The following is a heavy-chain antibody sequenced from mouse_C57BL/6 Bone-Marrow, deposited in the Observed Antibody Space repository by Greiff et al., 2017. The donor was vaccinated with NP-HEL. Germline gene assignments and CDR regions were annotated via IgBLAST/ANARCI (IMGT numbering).Heavy chain of an antibody. Sequence: VQLQQSGPELVKPGASVKISCKASGYAFSSSWMNWVKQRPGKGLEWIGRIYPGDGDTNYNGKFKGKATLTADKSSSTAYMQLSSLTSEDSAVYFCARFHHYYGSSPYYFDYWGQGTTLTVSS. CDR3: ARFHHYYGSSPYYFDY. V-gene: IGHV1-82*01. CDR1: GYAFSSSW. D-gene: IGHD1-1*01. J-gene: IGHJ2*01. CDR2: IYPGDGDT.